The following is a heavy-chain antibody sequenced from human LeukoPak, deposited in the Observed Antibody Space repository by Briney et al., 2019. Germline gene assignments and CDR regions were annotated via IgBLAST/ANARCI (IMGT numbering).Heavy chain of an antibody. Sequence: ASVKVSCKASGYTFTSYDINWVRQATGQGLEWMGWMNPNSGNTGYAQKFQGRVTMTRNTSISTAYMELSSLRSEDTAVYYCVRASYYDFWSGYHRSNWFNPWGQGTLVTVSS. CDR1: GYTFTSYD. V-gene: IGHV1-8*01. CDR2: MNPNSGNT. D-gene: IGHD3-3*01. CDR3: VRASYYDFWSGYHRSNWFNP. J-gene: IGHJ5*02.